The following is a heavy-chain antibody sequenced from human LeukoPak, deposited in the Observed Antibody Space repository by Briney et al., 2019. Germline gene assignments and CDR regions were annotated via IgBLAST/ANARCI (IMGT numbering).Heavy chain of an antibody. Sequence: ASVKVSCKASGYTFTSYYMHWVRQAPGQGLEWMGIINPSGGSTSYAQKFQGRVTMTRDTSTSTVYMELSSLRSEDTAVYYCARVSEIVGVVAAGEYYFDYWGQGTLVTVSS. J-gene: IGHJ4*02. D-gene: IGHD2-15*01. CDR3: ARVSEIVGVVAAGEYYFDY. CDR2: INPSGGST. V-gene: IGHV1-46*01. CDR1: GYTFTSYY.